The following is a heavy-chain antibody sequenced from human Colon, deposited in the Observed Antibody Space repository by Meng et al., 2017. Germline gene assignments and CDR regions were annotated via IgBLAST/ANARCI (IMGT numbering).Heavy chain of an antibody. J-gene: IGHJ4*02. CDR3: ARETIRINYDSHPFAS. V-gene: IGHV4-61*02. CDR1: GASISSGSFY. D-gene: IGHD3-22*01. CDR2: IYTSGST. Sequence: SETLSLTCTVSGASISSGSFYWSWFRQTAGRGLECLGRIYTSGSTNYNPSLSSRISMSLDASQNQFSLKLSSVTAADTAVYYCARETIRINYDSHPFASWGQGILVTVSS.